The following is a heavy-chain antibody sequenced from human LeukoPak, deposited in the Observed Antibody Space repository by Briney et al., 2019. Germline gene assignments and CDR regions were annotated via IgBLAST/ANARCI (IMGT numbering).Heavy chain of an antibody. J-gene: IGHJ5*02. CDR2: ISWNSGSI. CDR1: GFTFDDYA. D-gene: IGHD3-10*01. V-gene: IGHV3-9*01. Sequence: GGSLRLSCAASGFTFDDYAMHWVRQAPGKGLEWVSGISWNSGSIGYADSVKGRFTISRDNAKNSLYLQMNSLRAEDTALYYCAKGAGILWFGDLNWFDPWGQGTLVTVSS. CDR3: AKGAGILWFGDLNWFDP.